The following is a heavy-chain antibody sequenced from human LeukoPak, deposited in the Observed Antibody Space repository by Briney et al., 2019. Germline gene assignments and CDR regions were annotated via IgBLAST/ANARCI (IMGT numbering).Heavy chain of an antibody. D-gene: IGHD6-13*01. Sequence: GGSLRLSCATSGFTFSNYWMSWVRRAPGKGLEWVANIKQDGSDKYYVDSVKGRFTISRDNAKNSLYLQMNSLRAEDTAVYYCAKGGYSANWRNYFDYWGQGTLVTVSS. CDR1: GFTFSNYW. V-gene: IGHV3-7*03. CDR2: IKQDGSDK. J-gene: IGHJ4*02. CDR3: AKGGYSANWRNYFDY.